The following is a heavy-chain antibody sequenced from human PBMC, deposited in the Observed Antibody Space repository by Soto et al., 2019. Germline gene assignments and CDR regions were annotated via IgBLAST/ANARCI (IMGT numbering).Heavy chain of an antibody. CDR2: ISYDGSNK. V-gene: IGHV3-30*18. D-gene: IGHD1-26*01. J-gene: IGHJ4*02. Sequence: XGSLRLSCPASGFTFSSYGMHWVRQAPGKGLEWVAVISYDGSNKYYADSVKGRFTISRDNSKNTLYLQMNSLRAEDTAVYYCAKSPGSGSYYLYFDYWGQGTLVTVSS. CDR3: AKSPGSGSYYLYFDY. CDR1: GFTFSSYG.